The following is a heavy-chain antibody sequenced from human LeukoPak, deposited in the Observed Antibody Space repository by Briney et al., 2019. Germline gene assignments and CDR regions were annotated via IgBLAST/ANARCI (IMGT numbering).Heavy chain of an antibody. V-gene: IGHV3-66*01. CDR3: ASRPESAWYDS. CDR1: GLTVSSNY. J-gene: IGHJ5*01. CDR2: ISSGGGT. Sequence: GGSLRLSCAASGLTVSSNYMSWVRQAPGKGLEWVSAISSGGGTNFADSVKGRFMISRDNSKNTLYLQMNSLRAEDSAVYYCASRPESAWYDSWGQGTLVTVSS.